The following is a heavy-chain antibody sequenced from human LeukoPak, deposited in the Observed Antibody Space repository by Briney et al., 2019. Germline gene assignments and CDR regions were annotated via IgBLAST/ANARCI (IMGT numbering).Heavy chain of an antibody. CDR2: IYTSGST. Sequence: SETLSLTCTVSGGSISSYYWSWIRQPAGKGLEWIGRIYTSGSTNYNPSLKSRVTMSVDTSKNQFSLKLSSVTAADTAVYYCARDGPSDSYCSSTSCYGGFYYWGQGTLVTVSS. CDR3: ARDGPSDSYCSSTSCYGGFYY. V-gene: IGHV4-4*07. J-gene: IGHJ4*02. D-gene: IGHD2-2*01. CDR1: GGSISSYY.